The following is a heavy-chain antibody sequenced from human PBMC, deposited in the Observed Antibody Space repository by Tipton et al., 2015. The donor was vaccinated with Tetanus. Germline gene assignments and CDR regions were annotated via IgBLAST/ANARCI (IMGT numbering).Heavy chain of an antibody. CDR2: ISYSGST. D-gene: IGHD3-3*01. CDR1: GGSVRGGDYQ. V-gene: IGHV4-61*08. Sequence: TLSLTCSVSGGSVRGGDYQWNWIRQSPGKGLEWLAYISYSGSTNSNYDLRSRITISRDTSKNQFSLKLSSVTAADTAVYYCARIHDFLSGHFDFWGQGTLVTVSS. J-gene: IGHJ4*02. CDR3: ARIHDFLSGHFDF.